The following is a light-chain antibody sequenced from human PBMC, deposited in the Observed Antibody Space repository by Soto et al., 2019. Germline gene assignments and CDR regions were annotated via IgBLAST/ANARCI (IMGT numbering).Light chain of an antibody. CDR3: QTWGTGIQV. CDR1: SGHSSYA. J-gene: IGLJ2*01. V-gene: IGLV4-69*01. Sequence: QSVLTQSPSASASLGASVKLTCTLSSGHSSYAIAWHQQQPEKGPRYLMKLNSDGTHSKGDVIPDRFSGSSSGAERYLTVSSLQSEDEADDYCQTWGTGIQVFGGGTKLTVL. CDR2: LNSDGTH.